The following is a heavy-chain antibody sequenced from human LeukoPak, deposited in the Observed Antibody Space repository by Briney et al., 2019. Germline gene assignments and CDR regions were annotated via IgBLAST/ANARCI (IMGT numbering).Heavy chain of an antibody. CDR1: GFTFSSYG. CDR3: ARLPPPGYYDSSGYSGYFDY. J-gene: IGHJ4*02. D-gene: IGHD3-22*01. CDR2: ISYDGSNE. Sequence: GGSLRLSCAASGFTFSSYGMHWVRQAPGKGLEWVAIISYDGSNEYYADSVKGGFTISRDNSKNTLYLQMNSLRAADTAVYYCARLPPPGYYDSSGYSGYFDYWGQGTLVTVSS. V-gene: IGHV3-30*19.